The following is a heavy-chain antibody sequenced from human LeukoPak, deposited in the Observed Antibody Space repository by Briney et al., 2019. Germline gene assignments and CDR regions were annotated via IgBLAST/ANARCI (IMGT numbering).Heavy chain of an antibody. CDR3: AKEIRDQQW. D-gene: IGHD6-19*01. Sequence: SQTLSLTCAISGDSVSSNSVTWNWIRQSPSRGLEWLGRTYYRSTWYNDYAVSVRGRITVNPDTSKNQFSLHLNSVTLEDTAVYYCAKEIRDQQWWGQGSLVTVSS. CDR2: TYYRSTWYN. CDR1: GDSVSSNSVT. J-gene: IGHJ4*02. V-gene: IGHV6-1*01.